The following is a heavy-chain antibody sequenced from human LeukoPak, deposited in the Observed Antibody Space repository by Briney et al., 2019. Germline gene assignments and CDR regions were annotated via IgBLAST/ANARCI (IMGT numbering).Heavy chain of an antibody. V-gene: IGHV3-7*03. Sequence: GGSLRLSCGASGFTFSSYGMSWVRQAPGKGLEWVANIKEDGSEKYYVESVKGRFIISRDNGQNSLYLQMNSLRAEDTAIYYCATYRQVLLPFESWGQGTLVTVSS. D-gene: IGHD2-8*02. J-gene: IGHJ4*02. CDR1: GFTFSSYG. CDR3: ATYRQVLLPFES. CDR2: IKEDGSEK.